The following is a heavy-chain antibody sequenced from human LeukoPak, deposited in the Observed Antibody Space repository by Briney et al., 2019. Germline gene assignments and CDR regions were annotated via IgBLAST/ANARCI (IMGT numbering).Heavy chain of an antibody. Sequence: GGSLRLSCAASGFTVNTNYMTWVRQTPEKGLEWVSVIYDIGSTYYADSVKGRFTISRGNSKNTVYLQMNSLRVDDTAIYYCARVCGTYPCYYGMDVWGQGATVTVSS. J-gene: IGHJ6*02. D-gene: IGHD1-26*01. CDR2: IYDIGST. V-gene: IGHV3-66*01. CDR1: GFTVNTNY. CDR3: ARVCGTYPCYYGMDV.